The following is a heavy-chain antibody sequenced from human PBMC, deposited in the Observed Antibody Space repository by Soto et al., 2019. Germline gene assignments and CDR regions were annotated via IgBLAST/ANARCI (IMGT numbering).Heavy chain of an antibody. J-gene: IGHJ6*02. CDR2: ISYDGSNK. CDR3: AREWGWNYYGMDV. V-gene: IGHV3-30-3*01. D-gene: IGHD3-16*01. CDR1: GFTFSSYA. Sequence: PGGSLRLSCAASGFTFSSYAMHWVRQAPGKGLEWVAVISYDGSNKYYADSVKGRFTISRDNSKNTLYLQMNSLRAEDTAVYYCAREWGWNYYGMDVWGQGTTVTVSS.